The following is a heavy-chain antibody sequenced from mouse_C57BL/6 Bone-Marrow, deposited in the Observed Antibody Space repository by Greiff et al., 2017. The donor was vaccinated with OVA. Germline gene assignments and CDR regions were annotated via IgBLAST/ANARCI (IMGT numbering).Heavy chain of an antibody. CDR1: GYTFTSYW. D-gene: IGHD3-1*01. V-gene: IGHV1-50*01. CDR2: IDPSDSYT. Sequence: QVQLQQPGAELVKPGASVKLSCKASGYTFTSYWMQWVKQRPGQGLEWIGEIDPSDSYTNYNQKFQGKATLTVDTSSSTAYMQLSSLTSEDSAVYYCARSGGKAMDYWGQGTSVTVSS. CDR3: ARSGGKAMDY. J-gene: IGHJ4*01.